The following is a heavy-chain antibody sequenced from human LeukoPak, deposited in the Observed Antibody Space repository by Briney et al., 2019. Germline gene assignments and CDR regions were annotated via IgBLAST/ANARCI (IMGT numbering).Heavy chain of an antibody. J-gene: IGHJ4*02. CDR1: GYTFSRYY. CDR2: INSDGSST. V-gene: IGHV3-74*01. CDR3: TRVFVGDEYSSSGY. D-gene: IGHD6-13*01. Sequence: GGSLRLFCAASGYTFSRYYMHWVRQAPGKGLVWVSRINSDGSSTTYADSVKGRFTISRDNAKNTLYLQVNSLKVEDTAVYYCTRVFVGDEYSSSGYWGQGTLVTVSS.